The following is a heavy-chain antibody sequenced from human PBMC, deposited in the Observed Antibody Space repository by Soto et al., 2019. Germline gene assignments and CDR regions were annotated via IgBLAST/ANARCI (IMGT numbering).Heavy chain of an antibody. V-gene: IGHV2-5*01. J-gene: IGHJ6*01. Sequence: SGPTLVNPTQTLTLTCTFSGFSLSASAEAVGWIRQPPGKALEWVALIYWNDDKRYSPSLNSRLTITKDTSKNQVVLTMTNVDPVQTATYYRAHRGTGQVATDLYCHYSGLDVWGPGITLTVSS. CDR2: IYWNDDK. D-gene: IGHD1-26*01. CDR1: GFSLSASAEA. CDR3: AHRGTGQVATDLYCHYSGLDV.